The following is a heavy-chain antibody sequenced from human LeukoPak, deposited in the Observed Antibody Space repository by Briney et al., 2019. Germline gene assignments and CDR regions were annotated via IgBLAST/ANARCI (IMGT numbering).Heavy chain of an antibody. V-gene: IGHV3-7*03. CDR3: ARSSDGDYYYYFDY. Sequence: GGSLRLSCAASGFPFSSYSMTWVRQAPGKGLEWVANIKPDGTTKFYVDSVKGRFTISRDNALNSLYLQMSSLRAEDTAVYYCARSSDGDYYYYFDYWGQGTLVTVSS. CDR2: IKPDGTTK. D-gene: IGHD4-17*01. J-gene: IGHJ4*02. CDR1: GFPFSSYS.